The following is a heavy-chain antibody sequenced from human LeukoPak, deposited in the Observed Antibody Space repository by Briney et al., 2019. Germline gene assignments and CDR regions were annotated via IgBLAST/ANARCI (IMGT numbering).Heavy chain of an antibody. CDR1: GDSITNYF. CDR2: IYYTGST. CDR3: ARGRVAYSAYYFDY. D-gene: IGHD2-15*01. J-gene: IGHJ4*02. Sequence: SETLSLTCTVSGDSITNYFWSWIRQPPGKGLEWIGYIYYTGSTNYKPSLRSRVSISVDTSTNQFSLRLRSLTAADTAVYYCARGRVAYSAYYFDYWGQGTLVTVSS. V-gene: IGHV4-59*01.